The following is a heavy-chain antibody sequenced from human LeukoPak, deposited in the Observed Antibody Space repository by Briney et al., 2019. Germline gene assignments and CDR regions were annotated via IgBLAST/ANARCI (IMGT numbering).Heavy chain of an antibody. Sequence: ASVKVSCKASGGTFSSYAISWVRQAPGQGLEWMGRIIPIFGTANYAQKFQGRVTITTDESTSTAYMELSSLRSEDTAVYYCASLNYYARGFSSLGQHWGQGTLVTVSS. CDR1: GGTFSSYA. D-gene: IGHD3-10*01. J-gene: IGHJ1*01. CDR3: ASLNYYARGFSSLGQH. CDR2: IIPIFGTA. V-gene: IGHV1-69*05.